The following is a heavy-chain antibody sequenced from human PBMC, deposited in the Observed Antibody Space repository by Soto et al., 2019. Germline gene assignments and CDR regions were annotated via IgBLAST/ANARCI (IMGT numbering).Heavy chain of an antibody. J-gene: IGHJ4*02. CDR2: ISGSGGST. V-gene: IGHV3-23*01. CDR3: AKYSCRYIVVVRAVDDY. Sequence: GGSLRLSCAASGFTFSSYAMSWVRQAPGKGLEWVSAISGSGGSTYYADSVKGRFTISRDNSKNTLYLQMNSLRAEDTAVYYCAKYSCRYIVVVRAVDDYWGRGSLVTV. D-gene: IGHD2-2*01. CDR1: GFTFSSYA.